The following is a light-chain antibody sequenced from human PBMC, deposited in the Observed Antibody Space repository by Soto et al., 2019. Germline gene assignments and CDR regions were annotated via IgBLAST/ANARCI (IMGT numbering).Light chain of an antibody. CDR2: DAS. CDR1: RDVSVY. V-gene: IGKV1-33*01. Sequence: DIQMTQSPSSLSASIGDRVTITCQASRDVSVYLNWYQHKPGKPPKLLVYDASNLQTGVPSRFSGSGSGTHFSLTISSLQPEDIATYYCQQYDNFPPYTFGQGTKLEI. CDR3: QQYDNFPPYT. J-gene: IGKJ2*01.